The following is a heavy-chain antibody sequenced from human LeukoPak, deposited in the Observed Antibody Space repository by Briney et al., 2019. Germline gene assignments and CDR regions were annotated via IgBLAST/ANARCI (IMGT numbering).Heavy chain of an antibody. CDR2: ISGSGGYI. CDR1: GGSISSGGYS. D-gene: IGHD4-17*01. Sequence: ETLSLTCAVSGGSISSGGYSWSWVRQAPGKGLEWVSGISGSGGYIYFADSVKGRFTISRDTSRSTVFLQMNSLRAEDTAIYYCARANTVTRSPLDYWGQGTLVTVSS. J-gene: IGHJ4*02. V-gene: IGHV3-23*01. CDR3: ARANTVTRSPLDY.